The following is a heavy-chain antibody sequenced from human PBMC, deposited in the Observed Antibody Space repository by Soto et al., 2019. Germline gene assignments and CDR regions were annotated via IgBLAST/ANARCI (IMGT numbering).Heavy chain of an antibody. D-gene: IGHD2-15*01. Sequence: SXKVSFKASGYTXTSYGIGLVRQAPGQGLEWIGWISAYNGNTNYAQKFQGRVTITRDTSTSTVYIDLSSLRYEATAVYYCATDNSQNYGTPAASSWFHPWGQGTPVTVSS. CDR1: GYTXTSYG. V-gene: IGHV1-18*01. J-gene: IGHJ5*02. CDR3: ATDNSQNYGTPAASSWFHP. CDR2: ISAYNGNT.